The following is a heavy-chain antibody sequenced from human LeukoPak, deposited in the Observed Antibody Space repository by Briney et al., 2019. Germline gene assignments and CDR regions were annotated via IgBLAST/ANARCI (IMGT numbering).Heavy chain of an antibody. V-gene: IGHV3-74*01. J-gene: IGHJ3*01. CDR3: ARGGMDHAFDV. Sequence: PGGSLRLSCAASGFTFRSYWMYWVRQVPGKGLEYVSRIDNDGSGTTYAGSVKGRFTISRDNGNNGVILQMNSLRAEDTAMYYCARGGMDHAFDVWGQGTMVTVSS. D-gene: IGHD2-8*01. CDR1: GFTFRSYW. CDR2: IDNDGSGT.